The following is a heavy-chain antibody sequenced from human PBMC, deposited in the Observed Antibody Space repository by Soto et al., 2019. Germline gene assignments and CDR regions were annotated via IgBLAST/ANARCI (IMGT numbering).Heavy chain of an antibody. CDR1: GFTFGIYA. D-gene: IGHD3-22*01. Sequence: GGSLRLSCAASGFTFGIYAMSWVRQAPGKGLEWVSAISGSGGSTYYADSVKGRFTISRDNSKNTLYLQMNSLRAEDTAVYYCSKNPHYFHDSSGYLDYWGQGTLVTV. CDR2: ISGSGGST. J-gene: IGHJ4*02. CDR3: SKNPHYFHDSSGYLDY. V-gene: IGHV3-23*01.